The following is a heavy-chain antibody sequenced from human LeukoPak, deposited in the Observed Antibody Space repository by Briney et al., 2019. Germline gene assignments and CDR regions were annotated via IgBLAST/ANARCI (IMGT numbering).Heavy chain of an antibody. Sequence: SETLSLTCTVSGGSISSYYWSWIRQPPRKGLEWIGYIYDSGNTNYNPSLKSRVTISVDTSKNQFSLKVRSVTAADTAVYYCAKGEGDYWGQGTLVTVSS. CDR3: AKGEGDY. V-gene: IGHV4-59*01. D-gene: IGHD2-21*01. CDR1: GGSISSYY. J-gene: IGHJ4*02. CDR2: IYDSGNT.